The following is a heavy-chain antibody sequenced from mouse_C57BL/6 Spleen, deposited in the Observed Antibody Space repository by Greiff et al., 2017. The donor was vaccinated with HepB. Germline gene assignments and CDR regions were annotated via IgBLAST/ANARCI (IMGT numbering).Heavy chain of an antibody. CDR2: IYPRSGNT. D-gene: IGHD2-4*01. V-gene: IGHV1-81*01. J-gene: IGHJ2*01. Sequence: QVQLQQSGAELARPGASVKLSCKASGYTFTSYGISWVKQRTGQGLEWIGEIYPRSGNTYYNEKFKGKATLTADKSSSTAYMELRSLTSEDSAVYVCARERDSTMITTIDYWGQGTTLTVSS. CDR1: GYTFTSYG. CDR3: ARERDSTMITTIDY.